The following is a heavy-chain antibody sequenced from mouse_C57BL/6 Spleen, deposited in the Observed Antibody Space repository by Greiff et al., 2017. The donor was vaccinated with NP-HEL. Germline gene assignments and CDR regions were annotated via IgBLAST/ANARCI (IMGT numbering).Heavy chain of an antibody. J-gene: IGHJ2*01. CDR2: ISSGGSYT. Sequence: EVQLQESGGDLVKPGGSLKLSCAASGFTFSSYGMSWVRQTPDKRLEWVATISSGGSYTYYPDSVKGRFTISRDNAKNTLYLQMSSLKSEDTAMYYCARQRTGDYFDYWGQGTTLTVSS. V-gene: IGHV5-6*01. CDR1: GFTFSSYG. CDR3: ARQRTGDYFDY.